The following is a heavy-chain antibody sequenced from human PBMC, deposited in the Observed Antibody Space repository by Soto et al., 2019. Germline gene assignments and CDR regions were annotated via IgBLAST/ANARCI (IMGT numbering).Heavy chain of an antibody. CDR2: ISTYNGDT. D-gene: IGHD5-12*01. V-gene: IGHV1-18*01. Sequence: QVQLVQSGAEVKKPGASVKVSCKASGYTFTRSGISWVRQAPGQGLEWMGGISTYNGDTNYAQTFQGRVTMTTDTSTSTVHMEVRSLSSDDTAVYYCAREGVAPYYYYGMDVWGQGTPVTVSS. CDR1: GYTFTRSG. CDR3: AREGVAPYYYYGMDV. J-gene: IGHJ6*02.